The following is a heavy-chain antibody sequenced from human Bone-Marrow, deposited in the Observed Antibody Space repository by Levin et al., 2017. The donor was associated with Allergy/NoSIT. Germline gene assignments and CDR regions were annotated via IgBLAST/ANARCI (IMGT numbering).Heavy chain of an antibody. CDR2: IWYDGSNK. J-gene: IGHJ4*02. CDR3: ARRYGDYNGYYFDY. V-gene: IGHV3-33*01. Sequence: PGGSLRLSCAASGFTFSSYGMHWVRQAPGKGLEWVAVIWYDGSNKYYADSVKGRFTISRDNSKNTLYLQMNSLRAEDTAVYYCARRYGDYNGYYFDYWGQGTLVTVSS. CDR1: GFTFSSYG. D-gene: IGHD4-17*01.